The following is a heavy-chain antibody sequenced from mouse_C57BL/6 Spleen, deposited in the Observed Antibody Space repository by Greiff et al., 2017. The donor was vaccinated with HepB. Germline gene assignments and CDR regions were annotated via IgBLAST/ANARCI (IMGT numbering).Heavy chain of an antibody. CDR3: ARDGAQAFAY. V-gene: IGHV5-4*01. D-gene: IGHD3-2*02. CDR2: ISDGGSYT. Sequence: EVQVVESGGGLVKPGGSLKLSCAASGFTFSSYAMSWVRQTPEKRLEWVATISDGGSYTYYPDNVKGRFTISRDNAKNNLYLQMSHLKSEDTAMYYCARDGAQAFAYWGQGTLVTVSA. CDR1: GFTFSSYA. J-gene: IGHJ3*01.